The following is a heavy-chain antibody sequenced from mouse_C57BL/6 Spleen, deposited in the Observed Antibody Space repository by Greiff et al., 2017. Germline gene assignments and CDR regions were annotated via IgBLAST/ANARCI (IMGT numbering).Heavy chain of an antibody. D-gene: IGHD1-1*01. CDR3: ASTVVDPMDY. Sequence: EVQLQQSGPELVKPGASVKITCKASGYTFTDYYMNWVKQSHGKSLEWIGDINPNNGGTSYNQKFKGKATLTVDKSSSTAYMELRSLTSEDSAVYYCASTVVDPMDYWGQGTSVTVSS. CDR2: INPNNGGT. CDR1: GYTFTDYY. V-gene: IGHV1-26*01. J-gene: IGHJ4*01.